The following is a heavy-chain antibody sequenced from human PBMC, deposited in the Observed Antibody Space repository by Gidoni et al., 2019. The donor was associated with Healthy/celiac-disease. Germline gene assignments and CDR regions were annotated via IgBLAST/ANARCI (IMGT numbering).Heavy chain of an antibody. V-gene: IGHV3-11*01. CDR3: ARLTATVYFDY. Sequence: QVQLVASGGGLVKPGGSLRLSCAASGFNFSDYYMSWIRQAPGKGLEGVSYISSSGSTIYYADSVKGRFTSSRDNAKNSLYRQMNSLRAEDTAVYYCARLTATVYFDYWGQGTLVTVSS. CDR1: GFNFSDYY. D-gene: IGHD4-17*01. J-gene: IGHJ4*02. CDR2: ISSSGSTI.